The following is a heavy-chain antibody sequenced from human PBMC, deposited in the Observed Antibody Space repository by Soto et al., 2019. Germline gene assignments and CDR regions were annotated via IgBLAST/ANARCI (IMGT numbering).Heavy chain of an antibody. Sequence: GGSLRLSCAASGFTFSSYWMSWVRQAPGKGLEWVANIKQDGSEKYYVDSVKGRFTISRDNAKNSLYLQMNSLRAEDTAVYYCARGAWVQLERRGYYMDVWGKGTTVTVSS. V-gene: IGHV3-7*01. J-gene: IGHJ6*03. CDR1: GFTFSSYW. D-gene: IGHD1-1*01. CDR3: ARGAWVQLERRGYYMDV. CDR2: IKQDGSEK.